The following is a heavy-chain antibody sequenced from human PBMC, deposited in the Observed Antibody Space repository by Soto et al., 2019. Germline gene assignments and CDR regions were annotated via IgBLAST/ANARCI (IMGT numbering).Heavy chain of an antibody. J-gene: IGHJ5*02. CDR3: ARDLRAGAVAGGVGNWFDP. CDR2: IYYSGST. V-gene: IGHV4-59*01. Sequence: PSETLSLTCTVPGGSISSYCWSWIRQPPGKGLEWIGYIYYSGSTNYNPSLKSRVTISVDTSKNQFSLKLSSVTAADTAVYYCARDLRAGAVAGGVGNWFDPWGQGTLVTVSS. D-gene: IGHD6-19*01. CDR1: GGSISSYC.